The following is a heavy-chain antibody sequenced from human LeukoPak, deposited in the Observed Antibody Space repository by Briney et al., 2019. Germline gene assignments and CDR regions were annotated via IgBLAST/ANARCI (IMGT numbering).Heavy chain of an antibody. D-gene: IGHD1-14*01. CDR2: IYSSGRT. J-gene: IGHJ6*03. Sequence: SETLSHTCIVSGGSISSYYWSWIRQPAGKGLEWIGRIYSSGRTNYNASLKSRVTMSVDTSKNQFSLKLSSVTAADTAVYYCARGGGITDPDDYYYYYMDVWGKGNTVTVSS. V-gene: IGHV4-4*07. CDR3: ARGGGITDPDDYYYYYMDV. CDR1: GGSISSYY.